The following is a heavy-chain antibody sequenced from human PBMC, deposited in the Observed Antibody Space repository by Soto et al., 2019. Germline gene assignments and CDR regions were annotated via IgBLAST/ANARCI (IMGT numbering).Heavy chain of an antibody. J-gene: IGHJ4*02. CDR2: IFWNDDK. CDR3: AHTTGSSGWVIMDY. V-gene: IGHV2-5*01. CDR1: GFSLSTIGVG. D-gene: IGHD6-19*01. Sequence: QITLKESGPTQVKPTHTLTLTCTVSGFSLSTIGVGVGWIRQPPGKALEWLALIFWNDDKRYSPSLRTRLTITKDTSKNQVVLTMTNMDPVDTATYYCAHTTGSSGWVIMDYWGQGTLVTVSS.